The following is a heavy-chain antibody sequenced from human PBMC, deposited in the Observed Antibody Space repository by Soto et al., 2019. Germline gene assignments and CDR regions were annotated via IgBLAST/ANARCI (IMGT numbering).Heavy chain of an antibody. Sequence: QVQLVESGGGVVQPGRSLRLSCAASGFTFSSYGMHWVRQAPGKGLEWVAVISYDGSNKYYADSVKGRFTISRDNSKNTLYLQMNSLRAEDTAVYYCAKGTPSIAVAGPMCYFDYWGQGTLVTVSS. CDR3: AKGTPSIAVAGPMCYFDY. V-gene: IGHV3-30*18. D-gene: IGHD6-19*01. CDR2: ISYDGSNK. CDR1: GFTFSSYG. J-gene: IGHJ4*02.